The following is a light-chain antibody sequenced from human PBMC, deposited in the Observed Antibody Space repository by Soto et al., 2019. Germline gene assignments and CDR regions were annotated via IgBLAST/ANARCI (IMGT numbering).Light chain of an antibody. CDR2: DAS. V-gene: IGKV1-5*01. Sequence: DIQMTQSPSTLSASVGDRVTITCRASQSISSWLGWYQQKPGKAPKLLIYDASSLASGVPSRFSGSGSGTEFTLTISSLQPDDFATYYCQQYNSYPWTFGQGTKVEIK. CDR1: QSISSW. J-gene: IGKJ1*01. CDR3: QQYNSYPWT.